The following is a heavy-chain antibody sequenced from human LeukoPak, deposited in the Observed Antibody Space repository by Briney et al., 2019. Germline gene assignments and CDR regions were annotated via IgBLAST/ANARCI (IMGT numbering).Heavy chain of an antibody. CDR2: IHDSGSA. D-gene: IGHD3-3*02. CDR1: GASVSAYY. J-gene: IGHJ5*02. Sequence: SETLSLTCTVSGASVSAYYWTWIRQPPGKRLEWLGYIHDSGSANYNPSLNSRLTMSLDASKNQFSLELSSVSAADTAVYYCVQVRLAGLFDPWGQGTLVTVSS. V-gene: IGHV4-59*02. CDR3: VQVRLAGLFDP.